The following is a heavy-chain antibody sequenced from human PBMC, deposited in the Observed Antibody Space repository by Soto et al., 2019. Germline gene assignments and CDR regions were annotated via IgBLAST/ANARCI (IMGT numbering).Heavy chain of an antibody. D-gene: IGHD2-21*01. CDR2: IYYMGRT. V-gene: IGHV4-59*01. Sequence: SETLSLTCTVGSISTYYWNWIRQPPGKGLEWIGYIYYMGRTNYNPSLKSRVTMSIDTSKNQFSLKLSSVTAADTAVYYCAASCVACGGFNYYGMDVWGQGTTVTVSS. CDR1: GSISTYY. J-gene: IGHJ6*02. CDR3: AASCVACGGFNYYGMDV.